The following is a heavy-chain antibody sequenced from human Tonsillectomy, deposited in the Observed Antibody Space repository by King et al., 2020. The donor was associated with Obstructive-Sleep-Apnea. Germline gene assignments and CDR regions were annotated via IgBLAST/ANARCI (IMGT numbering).Heavy chain of an antibody. CDR3: AKEGKASTGNDALDI. CDR2: IQYRGGDQ. Sequence: HVQLVESGGGVVQPGGSLRLSCAAAALAFSTFGMHLFRQAPGKGLEWEAFIQYRGGDQCDADSVKGRFTISRDNSKNALYLQMNSLRVEDTAVYFCAKEGKASTGNDALDIWGQGTMVSVSS. J-gene: IGHJ3*02. V-gene: IGHV3-30*02. CDR1: ALAFSTFG. D-gene: IGHD6-13*01.